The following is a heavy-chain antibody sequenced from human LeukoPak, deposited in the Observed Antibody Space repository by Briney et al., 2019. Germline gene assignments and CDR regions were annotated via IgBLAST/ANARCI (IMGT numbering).Heavy chain of an antibody. Sequence: PGRSLRLSCAASGFTYSHFGMHWVRQAPGKGLEWVAVIWSDGTEKYYGDAVKGRFTISRDNSRNTLYLQMNSLRDDDTAVYYCAKDAQRGFDYSNSLEYRGQGTLVTVSS. J-gene: IGHJ4*02. CDR1: GFTYSHFG. CDR2: IWSDGTEK. CDR3: AKDAQRGFDYSNSLEY. V-gene: IGHV3-33*06. D-gene: IGHD4-11*01.